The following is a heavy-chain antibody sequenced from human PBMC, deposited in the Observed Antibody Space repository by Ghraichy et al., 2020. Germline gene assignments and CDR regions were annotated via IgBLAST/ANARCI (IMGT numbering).Heavy chain of an antibody. V-gene: IGHV3-43*01. CDR2: ISWDGYYT. D-gene: IGHD1-1*01. CDR1: RSRLDSFT. J-gene: IGHJ6*02. Sequence: GGSLRLSCDRYRSRLDSFTISWVVCLLVIEMKWVSLISWDGYYTYYADSVKGRFTISRDDSNSSLSLQMNSLRSEDTAVYFCAKGNEHYYYYFAMDVWGQGTTVTVSS. CDR3: AKGNEHYYYYFAMDV.